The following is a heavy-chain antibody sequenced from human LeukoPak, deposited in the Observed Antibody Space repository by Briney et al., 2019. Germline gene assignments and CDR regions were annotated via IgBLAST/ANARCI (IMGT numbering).Heavy chain of an antibody. Sequence: GGSLRLSCAASGFTFSSYAMSWVRQAPGKGLEWVSVIYSGGSTYYADSVKGRFTISRDNSKNTLYLQMNSLRAEDTAVYYCARDPEASIAAAGGGSIDYWGQGTLVTVSS. D-gene: IGHD6-13*01. V-gene: IGHV3-66*01. CDR2: IYSGGST. CDR1: GFTFSSYA. CDR3: ARDPEASIAAAGGGSIDY. J-gene: IGHJ4*02.